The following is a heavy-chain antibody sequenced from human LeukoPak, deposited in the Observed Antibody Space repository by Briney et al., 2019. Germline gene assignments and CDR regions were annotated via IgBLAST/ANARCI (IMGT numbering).Heavy chain of an antibody. CDR1: GGSINSSSYY. J-gene: IGHJ4*02. Sequence: SQTLSLTCTVSGGSINSSSYYWGWIRQPPGRGLEWIGSIYYSGSTYYNPSLKSRVTISVDTSKNQFSLKLSSVTAADTAVYYCASDSSGFNYFDYWGQGTLVTVSS. CDR2: IYYSGST. CDR3: ASDSSGFNYFDY. V-gene: IGHV4-39*01. D-gene: IGHD6-19*01.